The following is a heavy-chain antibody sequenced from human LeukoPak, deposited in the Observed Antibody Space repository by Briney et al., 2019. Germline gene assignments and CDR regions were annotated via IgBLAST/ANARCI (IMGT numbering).Heavy chain of an antibody. D-gene: IGHD3-22*01. CDR2: ISYDGSNE. J-gene: IGHJ4*02. V-gene: IGHV3-30*18. CDR3: AKVALFSGYYPPFDY. CDR1: GFTFSNYG. Sequence: GGSLSLSCTASGFTFSNYGMHWVRQAPGKGLEWVAVISYDGSNEYYADSVKGRFTISRDNSKNTLFLQMNSLRPEDTAVYHCAKVALFSGYYPPFDYWGQGTLVTVSS.